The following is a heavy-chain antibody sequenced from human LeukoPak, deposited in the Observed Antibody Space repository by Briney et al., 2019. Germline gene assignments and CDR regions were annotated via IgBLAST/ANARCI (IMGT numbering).Heavy chain of an antibody. CDR2: INHSGST. CDR1: GGSFSGYY. J-gene: IGHJ6*02. Sequence: SETLSLTCAVYGGSFSGYYWSWIRQPPGKGLEWIGEINHSGSTNYNPSLKSRVTISVDTSKNQFSLKPSSVTAADTAVYYCARAGITIFGVVIAQYYYYYGMDVWGQGTTVTVSS. D-gene: IGHD3-3*01. CDR3: ARAGITIFGVVIAQYYYYYGMDV. V-gene: IGHV4-34*01.